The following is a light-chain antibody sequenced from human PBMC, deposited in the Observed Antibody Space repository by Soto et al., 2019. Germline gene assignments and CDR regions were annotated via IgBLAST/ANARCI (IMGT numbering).Light chain of an antibody. CDR3: QQYRTSLPT. V-gene: IGKV3-20*01. J-gene: IGKJ4*01. Sequence: EIVLTQSPGTLSLSPGDRATLSCRASQPISISYLAWYQQKVGQAPRLLIYDVSSRPKGTPDRFSGSGSGTDFSLTISRLEPEEFAVYYCQQYRTSLPTFGGGTKVEIK. CDR1: QPISISY. CDR2: DVS.